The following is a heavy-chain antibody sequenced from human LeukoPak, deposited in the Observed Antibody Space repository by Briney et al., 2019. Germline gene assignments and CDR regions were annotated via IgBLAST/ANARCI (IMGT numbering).Heavy chain of an antibody. V-gene: IGHV1-2*02. CDR2: IKPNSGGT. CDR3: ARGDGYADRWYSSSWYTLGYYMDV. J-gene: IGHJ6*03. Sequence: GASVKVSCKASGYTFTGYYMHWGRQAPGQGLEWMGWIKPNSGGTNYAQKFQGRVTMTRDTSISTAYMELSRLRSDDTAVYYCARGDGYADRWYSSSWYTLGYYMDVWGKGTTVTVSS. D-gene: IGHD6-13*01. CDR1: GYTFTGYY.